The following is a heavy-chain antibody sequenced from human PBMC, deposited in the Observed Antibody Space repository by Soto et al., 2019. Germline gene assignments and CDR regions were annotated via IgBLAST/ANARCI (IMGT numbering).Heavy chain of an antibody. CDR1: GFSFSDYT. V-gene: IGHV3-23*01. D-gene: IGHD1-1*01. CDR3: AKERIGIQGRFDS. J-gene: IGHJ4*02. CDR2: IIPSATT. Sequence: GGSLRLCCAASGFSFSDYTRNWVRQAPGKGLESVALIIPSATTYYADPVKGRFTICRDNSKNTVYLEMNSLKSDDTAVYYCAKERIGIQGRFDSWGPGTLVTVSS.